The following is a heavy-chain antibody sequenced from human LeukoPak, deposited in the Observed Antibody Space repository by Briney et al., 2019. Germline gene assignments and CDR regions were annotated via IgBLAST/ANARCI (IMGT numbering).Heavy chain of an antibody. CDR1: GFTFSSYA. V-gene: IGHV3-23*01. J-gene: IGHJ5*02. CDR3: AKDSTSPYSSSWYIPWFDP. Sequence: GGSLRLSCAASGFTFSSYAMSWVRQAPGKGLEWVSAISGSGGSIYYADSVKGRFTISRDNSKNTLYLQMNSLRAEDTAVYYCAKDSTSPYSSSWYIPWFDPWGQGTLVTVSS. CDR2: ISGSGGSI. D-gene: IGHD6-13*01.